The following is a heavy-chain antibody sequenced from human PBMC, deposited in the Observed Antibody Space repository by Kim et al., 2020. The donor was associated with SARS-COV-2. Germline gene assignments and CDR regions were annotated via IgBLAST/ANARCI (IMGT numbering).Heavy chain of an antibody. J-gene: IGHJ5*02. CDR3: ISLLNYYGSGSSQHGFDP. V-gene: IGHV3-49*03. CDR2: IRSKAYGGTT. D-gene: IGHD3-10*01. Sequence: GGSLRLSCTASGFTFGDYAMSWFRQAPGKGLEWVGFIRSKAYGGTTEYAASVKGRFTISRDDSKSIAYLQMNSLKTEDAAVYYCISLLNYYGSGSSQHGFDPWGQGTLVTVSS. CDR1: GFTFGDYA.